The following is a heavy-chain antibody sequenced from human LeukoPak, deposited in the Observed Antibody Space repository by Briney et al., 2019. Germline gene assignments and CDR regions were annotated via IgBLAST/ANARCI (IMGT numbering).Heavy chain of an antibody. D-gene: IGHD3-3*01. CDR1: GFTFSSYA. CDR3: AKDFVVSEYYDFWSGYYRD. Sequence: GGSLRLSCAASGFTFSSYAMSWVRQAPGKGLEWVSAISGSGGSTYYADSVKGRFTTSRDNSKNTLYLQMNSLRAEDTAVYYCAKDFVVSEYYDFWSGYYRDWGQGTLVTVSS. CDR2: ISGSGGST. J-gene: IGHJ4*02. V-gene: IGHV3-23*01.